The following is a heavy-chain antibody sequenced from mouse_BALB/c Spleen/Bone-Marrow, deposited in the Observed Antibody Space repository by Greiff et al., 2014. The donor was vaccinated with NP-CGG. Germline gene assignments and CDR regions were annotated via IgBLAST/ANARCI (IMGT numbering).Heavy chain of an antibody. CDR1: GFTFSDYY. D-gene: IGHD2-4*01. CDR2: IRNGGGST. CDR3: ARHNYDETWFAY. J-gene: IGHJ3*01. V-gene: IGHV5-12*02. Sequence: EVNLVESGGGLVQPGGSLKLSCATSGFTFSDYYMYWVRQTPEKRLEWVAYIRNGGGSTYYPDTVKGRFTISRDNAKNTLYLQMSRLKSEDTAMYYCARHNYDETWFAYWGQGTLVTVSA.